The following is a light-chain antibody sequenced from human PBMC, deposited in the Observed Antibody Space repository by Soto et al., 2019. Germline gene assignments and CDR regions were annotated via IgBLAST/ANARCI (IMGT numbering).Light chain of an antibody. V-gene: IGKV1-17*01. CDR2: AAS. CDR3: LQHNSNRRLT. J-gene: IGKJ5*01. Sequence: EIQMTQSPSSLSASVGERVTITCRASQGIRNDLGWYQQKPGKAPKRLIYAASSLRSGVPSRFSGSGSGTEFTLTIISLQPSDFATYYYLQHNSNRRLTFGQGTRLEIK. CDR1: QGIRND.